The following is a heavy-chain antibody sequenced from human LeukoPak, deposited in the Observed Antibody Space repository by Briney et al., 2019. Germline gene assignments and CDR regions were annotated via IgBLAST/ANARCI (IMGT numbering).Heavy chain of an antibody. J-gene: IGHJ4*02. Sequence: SETLSLTCTVSGGSISSYYWSWIRQPPGKGLEWIGYIYYSGSTNYSPSLKSRVTISVDTSKNQFSLKLSSVTAADTAVYYCARSGCSGGSCYPDDYWGQGTLVTVSS. D-gene: IGHD2-15*01. V-gene: IGHV4-59*01. CDR3: ARSGCSGGSCYPDDY. CDR2: IYYSGST. CDR1: GGSISSYY.